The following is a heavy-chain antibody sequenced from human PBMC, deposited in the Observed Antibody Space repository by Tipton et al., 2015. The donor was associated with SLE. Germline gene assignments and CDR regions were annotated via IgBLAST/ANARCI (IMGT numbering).Heavy chain of an antibody. CDR2: IYYSGST. D-gene: IGHD4-17*01. CDR3: ARGRLGPYGDYVFYYYYGMDV. J-gene: IGHJ6*02. CDR1: GGSISSYY. Sequence: TLSLTCTVSGGSISSYYWSWIRQPPGKGLEWIGYIYYSGSTNYNPSPKSRVTISVDTSKNQFSLKLSSVTAADTAVYYCARGRLGPYGDYVFYYYYGMDVWGQGTTVTVSS. V-gene: IGHV4-59*01.